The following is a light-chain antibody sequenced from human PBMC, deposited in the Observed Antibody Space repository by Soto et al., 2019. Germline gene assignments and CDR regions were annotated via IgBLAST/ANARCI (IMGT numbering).Light chain of an antibody. CDR1: RRINLN. CDR2: SAS. V-gene: IGKV3-20*01. J-gene: IGKJ2*01. CDR3: EQHVNSVYI. Sequence: EIVMTQSPATLSLSPGERATLSCRASRRINLNLAWYQQKPGQAPRLLIYSASIRATGVPDRFSGSYSGTDFSLTITRLEPEDFAVYYCEQHVNSVYIFGQGTRLEIK.